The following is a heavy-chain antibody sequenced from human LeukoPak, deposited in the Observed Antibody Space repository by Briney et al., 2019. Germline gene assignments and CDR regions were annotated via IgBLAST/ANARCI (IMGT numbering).Heavy chain of an antibody. CDR3: ARGRCSGGSCEVWFDP. CDR1: GGSFSGYF. J-gene: IGHJ5*02. CDR2: IDHSGST. Sequence: SETLSLTCAVYGGSFSGYFWSWNRQPPGKGLEWIGEIDHSGSTNYNPSLKSRVTISVDTSKNQFSLKLSSVTAADTAVYYCARGRCSGGSCEVWFDPWGQGTLVTVSS. V-gene: IGHV4-34*01. D-gene: IGHD2-15*01.